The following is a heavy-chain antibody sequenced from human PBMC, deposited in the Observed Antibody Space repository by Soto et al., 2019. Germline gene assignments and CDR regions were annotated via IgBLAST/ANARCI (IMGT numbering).Heavy chain of an antibody. D-gene: IGHD1-26*01. V-gene: IGHV3-72*01. CDR3: ARASRDHYRNYYDMDV. CDR1: GFTFSDQY. J-gene: IGHJ6*03. CDR2: SRNKANSYAT. Sequence: EVQLVESGGGLVQPGGSLRLSCAASGFTFSDQYIDWVRQAQGKGLEWIGRSRNKANSYATEYAGPVKGRSTIARDDSENSLFLQMNSLKSDDTAVYYCARASRDHYRNYYDMDVWGKGTTLSVSS.